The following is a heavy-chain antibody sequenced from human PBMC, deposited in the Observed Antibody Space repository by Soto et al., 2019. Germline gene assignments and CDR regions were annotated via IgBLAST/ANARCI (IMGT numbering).Heavy chain of an antibody. CDR2: IYYSGRT. D-gene: IGHD2-21*02. V-gene: IGHV4-39*01. J-gene: IGHJ4*02. CDR1: GESISSSSYY. CDR3: ARQRTTVVTQAYFDH. Sequence: TSETLSLTCIVSGESISSSSYYWGWIRQPPGKGLEWIGSIYYSGRTYYNPSFKSRVTISIDTSKNQFSLKLNSVTATDTAVYYCARQRTTVVTQAYFDHWGQGALVTVSS.